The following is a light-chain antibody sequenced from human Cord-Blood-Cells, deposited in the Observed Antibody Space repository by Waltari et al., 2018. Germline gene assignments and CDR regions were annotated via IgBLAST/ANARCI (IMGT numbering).Light chain of an antibody. V-gene: IGLV2-11*01. J-gene: IGLJ3*02. CDR3: CSYAGSYTWV. CDR2: DVS. Sequence: QSALTQPRSVYGSPGPSVTISCTGTSSDVGGYNYVSWYQQHPGKAPKLMIYDVSKRPSGVPDRFSGSKSGNTASLTISGLQAEDEADYYCCSYAGSYTWVFGGGTKLTVL. CDR1: SSDVGGYNY.